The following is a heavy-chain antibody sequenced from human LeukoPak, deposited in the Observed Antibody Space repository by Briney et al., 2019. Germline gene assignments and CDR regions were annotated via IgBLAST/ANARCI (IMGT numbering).Heavy chain of an antibody. CDR3: ATRKYYYDSSGYFGYY. D-gene: IGHD3-22*01. CDR1: GGTFSSYA. Sequence: SVKVSCKASGGTFSSYAISRVRQAPGQGLEWMGGIIPIFGTANYAQKFQGRVTITADESTSTAYMELSSLRSEDTAVYYCATRKYYYDSSGYFGYYWGQGTLVTVSS. CDR2: IIPIFGTA. J-gene: IGHJ4*02. V-gene: IGHV1-69*13.